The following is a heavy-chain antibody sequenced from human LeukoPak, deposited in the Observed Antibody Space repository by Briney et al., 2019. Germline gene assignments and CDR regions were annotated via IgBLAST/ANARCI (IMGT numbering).Heavy chain of an antibody. Sequence: SETLSLTCTVSGDSVSNFRYYWGWIRQPPGKGLDWIGNIFYRGNTYYKPSLKSLVTISLDTSENQFSLKLSSVTAADTAVYYCARWGGYSSTDFDSWGQGSLVIVSS. CDR1: GDSVSNFRYY. D-gene: IGHD6-13*01. V-gene: IGHV4-39*07. CDR2: IFYRGNT. CDR3: ARWGGYSSTDFDS. J-gene: IGHJ4*02.